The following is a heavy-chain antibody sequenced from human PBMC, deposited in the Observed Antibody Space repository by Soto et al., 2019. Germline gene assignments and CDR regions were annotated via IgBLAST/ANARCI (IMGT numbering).Heavy chain of an antibody. CDR3: ARGLGSGSYNDY. Sequence: ESGGGVVQPGRSLRLSCAASGFTFSSYAMHWVRQAPGKGLEWVAVISYDGSNKYYADSVKGRFTISRDNSKNTLYLQMNSLRAEDTAVYYCARGLGSGSYNDYWGQGTLVTVSS. V-gene: IGHV3-30-3*01. CDR1: GFTFSSYA. CDR2: ISYDGSNK. D-gene: IGHD3-10*01. J-gene: IGHJ4*02.